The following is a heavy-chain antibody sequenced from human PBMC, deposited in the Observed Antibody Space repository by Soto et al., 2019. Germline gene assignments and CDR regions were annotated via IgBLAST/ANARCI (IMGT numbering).Heavy chain of an antibody. Sequence: GGSLRLSCAASGFTFSSYAMSWVRQAPGKGLEWVSAISGNGGTTYYADSVKGRFTISRDNFKNTLYLQMNSLRAEDTAVYYCAKDLLVGATSTLFDFWGQGTLVTVSS. CDR2: ISGNGGTT. V-gene: IGHV3-23*01. CDR1: GFTFSSYA. J-gene: IGHJ4*02. CDR3: AKDLLVGATSTLFDF. D-gene: IGHD1-26*01.